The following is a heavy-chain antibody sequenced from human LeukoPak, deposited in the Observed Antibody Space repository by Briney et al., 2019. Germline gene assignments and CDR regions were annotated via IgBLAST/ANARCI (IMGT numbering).Heavy chain of an antibody. CDR2: IYNSGRS. Sequence: TLSHTCTVSGGSLSSGGYYWTWIRQHPGKGLEWIGYIYNSGRSHTKPSLKSRVTISGDTSKNQLSLKLRYVTAADTAVYYCARGAKMATRGFDYWGQGTLVTVSS. D-gene: IGHD5-24*01. CDR3: ARGAKMATRGFDY. V-gene: IGHV4-31*03. CDR1: GGSLSSGGYY. J-gene: IGHJ4*02.